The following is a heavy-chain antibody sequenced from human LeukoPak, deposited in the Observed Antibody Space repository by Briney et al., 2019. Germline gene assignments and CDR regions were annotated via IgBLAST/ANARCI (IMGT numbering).Heavy chain of an antibody. D-gene: IGHD4-23*01. CDR3: ARHDYGGNSGDY. J-gene: IGHJ4*02. CDR2: IGTSSSTI. Sequence: GGSLRLSCAASGFTFSSYSMNWVRQAPGKGLEWVSYIGTSSSTIYYADSVKGRFTISRDNAKHSLYLQMNSLRDEDTAVYYCARHDYGGNSGDYWGQGTLVTISS. V-gene: IGHV3-48*02. CDR1: GFTFSSYS.